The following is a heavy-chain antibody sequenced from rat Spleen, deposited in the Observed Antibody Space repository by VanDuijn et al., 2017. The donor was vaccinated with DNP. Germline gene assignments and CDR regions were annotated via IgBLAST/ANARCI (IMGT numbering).Heavy chain of an antibody. CDR2: ISYSGST. CDR3: ARWNYYGYNGFDY. V-gene: IGHV3-1*01. Sequence: EVQLLESGPGLVKPSQSLSLTCSVTGYSITSNYWGWIRTFPGNKMEWMGYISYSGSTSYNPSLKSRISITRDTSKNQFFLHLNSVTTDDTATYYCARWNYYGYNGFDYWGQGVMVTVSS. D-gene: IGHD1-9*01. CDR1: GYSITSNY. J-gene: IGHJ2*01.